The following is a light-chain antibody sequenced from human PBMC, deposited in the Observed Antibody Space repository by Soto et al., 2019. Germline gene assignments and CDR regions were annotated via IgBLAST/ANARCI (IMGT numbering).Light chain of an antibody. CDR1: QSVSGY. Sequence: NRLKQSLGTVSLYKGERATLSCRASQSVSGYYLAWYQQKPGQAPRLLIYGASIRAAGIPARFSASGSGTDFTLTISDVQPEDFALYYCHQRQSWPRTFGQGS. CDR3: HQRQSWPRT. J-gene: IGKJ1*01. V-gene: IGKV3-11*01. CDR2: GAS.